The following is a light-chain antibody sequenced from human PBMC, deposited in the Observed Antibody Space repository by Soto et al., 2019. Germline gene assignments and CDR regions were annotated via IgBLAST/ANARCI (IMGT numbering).Light chain of an antibody. V-gene: IGLV1-44*01. Sequence: QSVLTQPPSASGTPGQRGIISWSGSSSNIGSHIVNWYQQLPGTAPKLLIYTNNQRPSGVPDRFSGSKSGTSASLAISGLQSEDEADYYCAAWDDSLNGYVFGTGTKVTVL. J-gene: IGLJ1*01. CDR1: SSNIGSHI. CDR2: TNN. CDR3: AAWDDSLNGYV.